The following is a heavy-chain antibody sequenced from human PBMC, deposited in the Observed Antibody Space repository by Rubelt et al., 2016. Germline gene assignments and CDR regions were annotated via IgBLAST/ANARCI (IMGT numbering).Heavy chain of an antibody. V-gene: IGHV3-23*04. CDR1: GFTFSSYA. Sequence: EVQLVESGGGLVQPGGSLRLSCAASGFTFSSYAMSWVRQAPGKGLEWVSAISGSGGSTYYSDSVKGRFTISRDNAKNSRDLEMNSLRAEDTAVYYCARFNYGKQDDYWGQGTLVTVSS. J-gene: IGHJ4*02. CDR2: ISGSGGST. CDR3: ARFNYGKQDDY. D-gene: IGHD4-17*01.